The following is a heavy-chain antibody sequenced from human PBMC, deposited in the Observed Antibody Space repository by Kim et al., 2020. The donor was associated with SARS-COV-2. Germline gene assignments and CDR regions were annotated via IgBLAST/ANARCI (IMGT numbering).Heavy chain of an antibody. CDR1: GVSISSYY. D-gene: IGHD3-10*01. Sequence: SETLSLTCSVSGVSISSYYWSWIRQPPGKGLEWIGYTYYSGSATYNPSLRSRVTISVDPTKNQFSLKLSSVTAADTAVYYCAGTVRGANFDYWGRGALVTVSS. CDR2: TYYSGSA. CDR3: AGTVRGANFDY. V-gene: IGHV4-59*08. J-gene: IGHJ4*02.